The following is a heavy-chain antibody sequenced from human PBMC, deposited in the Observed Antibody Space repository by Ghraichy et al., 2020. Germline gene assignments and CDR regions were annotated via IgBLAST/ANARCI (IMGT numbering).Heavy chain of an antibody. D-gene: IGHD1-7*01. Sequence: ESLNISCAASGFTFSSYAMSWVRQAPGKGLEWVSAISGSGGSTYYADSVKGRFTISRDNSKNTLYLQMNSLRAEDTAVYYCAKLVTGTTGYWGQGTLVTVSS. J-gene: IGHJ4*02. CDR2: ISGSGGST. CDR1: GFTFSSYA. CDR3: AKLVTGTTGY. V-gene: IGHV3-23*01.